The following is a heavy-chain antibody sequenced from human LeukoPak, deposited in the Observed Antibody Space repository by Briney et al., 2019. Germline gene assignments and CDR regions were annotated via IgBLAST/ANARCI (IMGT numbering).Heavy chain of an antibody. Sequence: SETLSLTCAVYGGSFSGYYWSWSRQPPGKGREWVGEINHSRSSNDNPSPKRRGTISVDTSKNQYSLKLSAGAAADTAVYYCARGGSGWRDYYYYMDVWGKGTTVTIFS. CDR3: ARGGSGWRDYYYYMDV. D-gene: IGHD6-19*01. V-gene: IGHV4-34*01. CDR1: GGSFSGYY. J-gene: IGHJ6*03. CDR2: INHSRSS.